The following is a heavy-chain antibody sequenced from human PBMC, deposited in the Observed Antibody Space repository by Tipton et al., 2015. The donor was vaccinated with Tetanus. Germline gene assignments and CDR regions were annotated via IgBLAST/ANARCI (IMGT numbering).Heavy chain of an antibody. Sequence: QSGAEVKKPGASVKVSCKASGYTFTGYHLHWVRRAPGQGLEWMGWVNPKNGVTDSAQKFQGRVALTRDTSINTAYVELSRLGSDDTAVYYCAFGLAVAGSDALDFWGQGTMVTVSS. V-gene: IGHV1-2*02. CDR2: VNPKNGVT. CDR1: GYTFTGYH. J-gene: IGHJ3*01. D-gene: IGHD6-19*01. CDR3: AFGLAVAGSDALDF.